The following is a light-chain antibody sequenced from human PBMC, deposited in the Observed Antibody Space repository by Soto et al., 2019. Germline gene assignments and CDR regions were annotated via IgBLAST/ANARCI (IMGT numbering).Light chain of an antibody. V-gene: IGKV3-11*01. CDR3: QQRSHWPPRIT. CDR2: DAS. J-gene: IGKJ5*01. Sequence: EIVLTQSPATLSLSPGERATLSCRASQSVSSYLAWYQQKPGQAPRILIYDASNRATGIPARFSGSGSGTDFTLTISSLEPEDFAVYYCQQRSHWPPRITFGQGTRLEIQ. CDR1: QSVSSY.